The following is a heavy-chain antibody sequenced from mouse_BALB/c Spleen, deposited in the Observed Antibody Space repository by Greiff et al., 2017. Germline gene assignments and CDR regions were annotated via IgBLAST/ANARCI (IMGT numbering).Heavy chain of an antibody. V-gene: IGHV1S56*01. CDR2: IYPGNVNT. D-gene: IGHD2-14*01. CDR1: GYTFTSYY. Sequence: QVQLQQSGPELVKPGASVRISCKASGYTFTSYYIHWVKQRPGQGLEWIGWIYPGNVNTKYNEKFKGKATLTADKSSSTAYMQLSSLTSEDSAVYFCARCRYGYAMDYWGQGTSVTVSS. J-gene: IGHJ4*01. CDR3: ARCRYGYAMDY.